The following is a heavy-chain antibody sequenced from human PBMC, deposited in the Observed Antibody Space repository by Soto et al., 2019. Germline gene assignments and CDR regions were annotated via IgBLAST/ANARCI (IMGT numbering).Heavy chain of an antibody. J-gene: IGHJ2*01. V-gene: IGHV3-53*04. CDR1: GFTVSSYY. D-gene: IGHD3-10*01. Sequence: EVQLEESGGDLVLPGGSLRLSCAASGFTVSSYYMSWVRQAPGKGLEWVSLIYRDGTTYYGDSVKGRFTISRHNSQNTVYLQMNSLRPEDTAVYYCARDMRLVGSGEYDLWGRGTLVRVSS. CDR2: IYRDGTT. CDR3: ARDMRLVGSGEYDL.